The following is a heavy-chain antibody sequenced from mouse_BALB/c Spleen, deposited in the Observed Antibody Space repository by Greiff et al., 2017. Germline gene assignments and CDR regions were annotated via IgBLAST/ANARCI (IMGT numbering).Heavy chain of an antibody. CDR3: ARGIYYDYDGAMDY. CDR2: ISSGGST. CDR1: GFTFSSYA. D-gene: IGHD2-4*01. J-gene: IGHJ4*01. Sequence: EVQLVESGGGLVKPGGSLKLSCAASGFTFSSYAMSWVRQTPEKRLEWVASISSGGSTYYPDSVMGRFTISRDNARNILYLQMSSLRSEDTAMYCCARGIYYDYDGAMDYWGQGTSVTVSS. V-gene: IGHV5-6-5*01.